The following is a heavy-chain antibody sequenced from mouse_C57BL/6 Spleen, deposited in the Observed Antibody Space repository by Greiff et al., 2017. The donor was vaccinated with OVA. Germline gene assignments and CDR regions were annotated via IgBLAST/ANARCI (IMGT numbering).Heavy chain of an antibody. V-gene: IGHV1-15*01. CDR2: IDPETGGT. J-gene: IGHJ2*01. CDR1: GYTFTGYE. Sequence: VQLLESGAELVRPGASVTLSCKASGYTFTGYEMHWVKQTPVHGLEWIGAIDPETGGTAYNQKFKGKAILTADKSSSTAYMQLRSLTSEDSAVYYCTRGGLFDYWGQGTTLTVSS. CDR3: TRGGLFDY. D-gene: IGHD2-2*01.